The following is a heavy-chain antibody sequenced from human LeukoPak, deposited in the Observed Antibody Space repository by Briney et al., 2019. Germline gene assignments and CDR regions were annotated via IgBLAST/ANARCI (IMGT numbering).Heavy chain of an antibody. CDR3: AKSHPPTVTTEEGEYLQH. J-gene: IGHJ1*01. D-gene: IGHD4-17*01. CDR1: GFTFSSYA. V-gene: IGHV3-30*18. Sequence: GGSLRLPCAASGFTFSSYAMNWVRQAPGQGLEWVAVISFDGSNQYYADSVKGRFTIYRDNFKNTVYLQMNSLRAEETAVYYCAKSHPPTVTTEEGEYLQHWGQGTLVTVSS. CDR2: ISFDGSNQ.